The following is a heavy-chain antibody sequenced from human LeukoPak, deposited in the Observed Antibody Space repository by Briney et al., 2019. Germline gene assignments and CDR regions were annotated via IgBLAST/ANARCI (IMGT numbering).Heavy chain of an antibody. J-gene: IGHJ4*02. D-gene: IGHD4-11*01. CDR2: ISSDGSTT. CDR3: VRGGLQGFF. CDR1: GFTFNSYW. V-gene: IGHV3-74*01. Sequence: GGSLRLSCAASGFTFNSYWTHWVRQVPGKGLVWVSRISSDGSTTTYAGSVEGRFTISRDNAKNTLFLQMNSLRAEDTAVYYCVRGGLQGFFWGQGTLVTVSS.